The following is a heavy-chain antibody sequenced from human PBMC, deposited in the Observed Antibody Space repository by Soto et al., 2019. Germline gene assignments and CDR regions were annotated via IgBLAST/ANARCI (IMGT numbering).Heavy chain of an antibody. CDR2: VNHAGAA. V-gene: IGHV4-34*01. CDR1: GGSLTGYF. CDR3: ARGYVSRQSLNY. J-gene: IGHJ4*02. D-gene: IGHD3-16*01. Sequence: QVHPQQWGAGLLRPSETLSLTCTVSGGSLTGYFWNWIRQPPGRPMEWLGEVNHAGAATYKPSLRSRVTLSVDTSKNQFSLRLASVAATDTALYFCARGYVSRQSLNYWDQGAVVTVSS.